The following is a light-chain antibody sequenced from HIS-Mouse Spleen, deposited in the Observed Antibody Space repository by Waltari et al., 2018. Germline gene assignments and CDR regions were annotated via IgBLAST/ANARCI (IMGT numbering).Light chain of an antibody. Sequence: DIQMTQSPSSLSASVGDRVTITCRASQSISSYLNWYQQKPGKDPKLLIYAASSLQSGVPSRFSGSGSGTDFTLTISSLQPEDFATYYCQQSYSTGLTFGGGTKVEIK. CDR2: AAS. J-gene: IGKJ4*01. V-gene: IGKV1-39*01. CDR1: QSISSY. CDR3: QQSYSTGLT.